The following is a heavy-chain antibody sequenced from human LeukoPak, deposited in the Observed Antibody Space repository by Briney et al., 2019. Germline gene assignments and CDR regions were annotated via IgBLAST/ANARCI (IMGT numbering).Heavy chain of an antibody. CDR2: INQDSSEK. CDR3: ASSGGVIGFDI. J-gene: IGHJ3*02. D-gene: IGHD3-16*02. CDR1: GFTLSTSW. V-gene: IGHV3-7*01. Sequence: GGCLRLSCIASGFTLSTSWMSWVRQAPGKGLEWVANINQDSSEKLYVDSVKGRFTISRDNAKNSLYLQMNSLRAEDTAVYYCASSGGVIGFDIWGQGTMVTVSS.